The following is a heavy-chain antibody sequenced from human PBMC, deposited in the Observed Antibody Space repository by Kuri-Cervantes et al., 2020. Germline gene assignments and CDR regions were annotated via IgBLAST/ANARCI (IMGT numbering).Heavy chain of an antibody. D-gene: IGHD6-13*01. CDR1: GFTFDDYA. CDR2: ISWNSGRI. CDR3: ARVISRQFGYSSSWDNYYYYMDV. J-gene: IGHJ6*03. V-gene: IGHV3-9*01. Sequence: SLKISCAASGFTFDDYAMHWVRQAPGTGLEWVSGISWNSGRIAYADSVKGRFTISRDNAKNSLYLQMNSLRAEDTALYHCARVISRQFGYSSSWDNYYYYMDVWGKGTTVTVSS.